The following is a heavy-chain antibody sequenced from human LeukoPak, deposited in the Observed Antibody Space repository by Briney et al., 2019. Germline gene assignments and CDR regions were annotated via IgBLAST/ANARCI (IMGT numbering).Heavy chain of an antibody. Sequence: SETLSLTCAVSGGSISIGGYSWSWIRQPPGKGLEWIGYIYHSGSTYYNPSLKSRVTISVDTSKNQFSLKLSSVTAADTAVYYCARGVRRYSCRSCFDYWGQGTLVTVSS. D-gene: IGHD5-18*01. J-gene: IGHJ4*02. V-gene: IGHV4-30-2*01. CDR2: IYHSGST. CDR3: ARGVRRYSCRSCFDY. CDR1: GGSISIGGYS.